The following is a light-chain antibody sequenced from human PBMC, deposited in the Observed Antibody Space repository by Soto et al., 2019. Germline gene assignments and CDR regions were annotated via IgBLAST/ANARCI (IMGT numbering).Light chain of an antibody. CDR2: ANT. CDR1: SSNIGAGYD. Sequence: QPVLTQPPSVSGAPGQRVTISCTGSSSNIGAGYDVHWYQQLPGTAPKLLIHANTNRPSGVPDRFSGSKSGTSVSLAINGLQAEDEADYYCQSYDSSLSGSVVFGGGTKVTVL. J-gene: IGLJ2*01. V-gene: IGLV1-40*01. CDR3: QSYDSSLSGSVV.